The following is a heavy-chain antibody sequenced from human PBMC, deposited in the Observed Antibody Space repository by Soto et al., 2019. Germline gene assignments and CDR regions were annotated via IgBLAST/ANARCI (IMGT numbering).Heavy chain of an antibody. CDR2: TNPNGRST. V-gene: IGHV1-46*01. Sequence: GSVKVYSKSPADPLTREYIHSGRGAPPHGLEWMGITNPNGRSTSFAHTFQGRITMTTDTSTSTVYMELRSLSSEDTAVYYCARSSGGFFGIIIAGSNWLAPWGQGSMVTVSS. CDR1: ADPLTREY. J-gene: IGHJ5*02. CDR3: ARSSGGFFGIIIAGSNWLAP. D-gene: IGHD1-26*01.